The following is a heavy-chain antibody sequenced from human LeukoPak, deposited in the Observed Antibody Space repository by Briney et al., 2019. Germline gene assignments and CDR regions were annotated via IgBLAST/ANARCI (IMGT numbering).Heavy chain of an antibody. Sequence: SETLSLTCTVSGGSISSGSYYWSWIRQPAGKGLEWIGEINYSGSTNYNPSLKSRVTISVDTSKNQFSLKLSSVTAADTAVYYCAGGVCSGGSCYSEWNYWGQGTLVTVSS. CDR2: INYSGST. D-gene: IGHD2-15*01. CDR1: GGSISSGSYY. J-gene: IGHJ4*02. V-gene: IGHV4-61*10. CDR3: AGGVCSGGSCYSEWNY.